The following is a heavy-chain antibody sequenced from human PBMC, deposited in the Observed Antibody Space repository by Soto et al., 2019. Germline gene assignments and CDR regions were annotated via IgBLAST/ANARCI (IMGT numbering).Heavy chain of an antibody. D-gene: IGHD3-3*01. CDR1: GYSFTSYG. Sequence: ASVKVSCKASGYSFTSYGISWVRQAPGQGLEWMGWISAYNGNTNYAQKLQGRVTMTTDTSTSTAYMELRSLRSDDTAVYYCARGRITIFGVVMNAFDIWGQGTMVTVSS. CDR2: ISAYNGNT. J-gene: IGHJ3*02. CDR3: ARGRITIFGVVMNAFDI. V-gene: IGHV1-18*04.